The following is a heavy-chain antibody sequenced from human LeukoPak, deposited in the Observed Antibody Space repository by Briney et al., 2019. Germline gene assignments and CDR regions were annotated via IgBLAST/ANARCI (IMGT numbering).Heavy chain of an antibody. Sequence: SETLSLTCTVSGGSISSYYWSWIRQPPGKGLEWIGYIYYSGTTNYNPSLKSRVTISVDTSKNQFSLNLSSVTAADTAVYYCARVEMATRRPYYFDYWGQGTLVTASS. D-gene: IGHD5-24*01. CDR1: GGSISSYY. CDR3: ARVEMATRRPYYFDY. J-gene: IGHJ4*02. CDR2: IYYSGTT. V-gene: IGHV4-59*01.